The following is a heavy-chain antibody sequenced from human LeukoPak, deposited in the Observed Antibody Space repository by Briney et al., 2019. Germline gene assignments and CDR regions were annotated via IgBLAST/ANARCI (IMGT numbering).Heavy chain of an antibody. CDR2: IKSKTDGGTT. D-gene: IGHD3-9*01. V-gene: IGHV3-15*01. J-gene: IGHJ4*02. CDR3: TTSLRYFDWLQLTNY. CDR1: GFTFSNAW. Sequence: GGSLRLSGAASGFTFSNAWMSWVRQAPGKGLEWVGRIKSKTDGGTTDYAAPVKGRFTISRDDSKNTLYLQMNSLKTEDTAVYYCTTSLRYFDWLQLTNYWGQGTLVTVSS.